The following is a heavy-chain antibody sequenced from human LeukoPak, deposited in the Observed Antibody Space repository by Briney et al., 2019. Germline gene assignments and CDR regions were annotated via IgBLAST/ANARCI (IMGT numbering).Heavy chain of an antibody. J-gene: IGHJ4*02. CDR2: ISGSGVST. D-gene: IGHD6-19*01. CDR1: GFTFSTYG. V-gene: IGHV3-23*01. Sequence: PGGSLRLSCATSGFTFSTYGMSWVRQAPGKGLEWVSPISGSGVSTYYGDSVKGRLTISRDNSKNTLYLQMNSLRAEDTAVYYCAKSTSSFDYWGQGILVTVSS. CDR3: AKSTSSFDY.